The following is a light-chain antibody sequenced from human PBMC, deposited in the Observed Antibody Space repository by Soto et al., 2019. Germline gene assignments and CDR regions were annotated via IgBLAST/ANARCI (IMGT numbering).Light chain of an antibody. V-gene: IGKV3-20*01. CDR2: GAS. Sequence: VLTQSPGTLSLSPGERATLSCRASQSVSTSYLAWYQQKPGQAPRLLIYGASSRATGIPDRFSVSGSGADFTLTISLLEPEDFAVYYCQQYGSVPLTFGGGTKVEIK. CDR3: QQYGSVPLT. CDR1: QSVSTSY. J-gene: IGKJ4*01.